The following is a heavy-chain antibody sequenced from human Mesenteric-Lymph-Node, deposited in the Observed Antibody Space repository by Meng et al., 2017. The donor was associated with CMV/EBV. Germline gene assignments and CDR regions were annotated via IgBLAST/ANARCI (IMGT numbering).Heavy chain of an antibody. CDR1: GFTFSSYG. J-gene: IGHJ6*02. Sequence: GESLKISCAASGFTFSSYGMRWVRQAPGKGLEWVAFIRYDGSNKYYADSVKGRFTISRDNSKNTLYLQMNSLRAEDTAVYYCAKDLERGKYYYYYGMDVWGQGTTVTVSS. CDR3: AKDLERGKYYYYYGMDV. V-gene: IGHV3-30*02. D-gene: IGHD1-1*01. CDR2: IRYDGSNK.